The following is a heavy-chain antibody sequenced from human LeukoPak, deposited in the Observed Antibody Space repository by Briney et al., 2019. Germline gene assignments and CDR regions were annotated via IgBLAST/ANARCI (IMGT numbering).Heavy chain of an antibody. CDR2: ISSSSSYI. CDR3: ARDWYNNSDAFDI. V-gene: IGHV3-21*01. CDR1: GFTFSSYS. J-gene: IGHJ3*02. D-gene: IGHD4-11*01. Sequence: GGSLSLSCAASGFTFSSYSMNCVRQAPGKRLHSLSSISSSSSYIYYADSVKGRFTISRDNAKNSLYLQIHSLRAEDTAVYYCARDWYNNSDAFDIWGQGTMVTVSS.